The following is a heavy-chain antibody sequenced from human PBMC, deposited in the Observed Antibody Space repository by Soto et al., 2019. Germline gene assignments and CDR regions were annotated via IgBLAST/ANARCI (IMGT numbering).Heavy chain of an antibody. CDR3: AKDYQYCSRTSCYATQGIIDY. V-gene: IGHV3-30*18. Sequence: GGSQRLSYAAAGFTIRSYGMHWVSQETGKGLEWVAVISYDGSNKYYADSVKGRFTISRDNSKNTLYLQMNSLRSEDTAVYYCAKDYQYCSRTSCYATQGIIDYWGQATLVTVSS. J-gene: IGHJ4*02. CDR1: GFTIRSYG. CDR2: ISYDGSNK. D-gene: IGHD2-2*01.